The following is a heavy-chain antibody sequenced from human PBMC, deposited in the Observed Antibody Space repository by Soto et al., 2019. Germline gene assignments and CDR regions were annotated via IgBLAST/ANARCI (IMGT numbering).Heavy chain of an antibody. CDR2: INHSGTT. J-gene: IGHJ4*02. CDR1: GGSFSGNY. CDR3: ARGAIADIDY. V-gene: IGHV4-34*01. D-gene: IGHD6-13*01. Sequence: PSETLSLTCAVYGGSFSGNYWIWIRQPPGKGLEWIGEINHSGTTNYNPSLKSRVTISVDTSKNQFSLKLSSVTAADTAVYYCARGAIADIDYWGQGTLVTVSS.